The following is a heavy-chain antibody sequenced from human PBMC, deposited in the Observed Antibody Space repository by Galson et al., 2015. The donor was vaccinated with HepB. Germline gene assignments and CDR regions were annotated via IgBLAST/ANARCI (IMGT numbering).Heavy chain of an antibody. V-gene: IGHV3-15*01. CDR2: IRSKTHGGTA. CDR3: TTSYYDSGGYGY. J-gene: IGHJ4*02. D-gene: IGHD3-22*01. CDR1: GFTFTDAW. Sequence: SLRLSCAASGFTFTDAWMSWVRQSPGKGLEWVGRIRSKTHGGTADYAAPVKGRFIISRDDSENTLYLQMNGLKTEDTAIYYCTTSYYDSGGYGYWGQGTLVTVSS.